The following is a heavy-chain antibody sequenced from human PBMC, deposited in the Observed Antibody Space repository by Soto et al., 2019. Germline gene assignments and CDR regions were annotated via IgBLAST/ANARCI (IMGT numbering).Heavy chain of an antibody. Sequence: PGGSLRLSCAASGFTFSSYAMSWVRQAPGKGLEWVSAISGSGGSTYYADSVKGRFTISRDNSENTLYLQMNSLRAEDTALYYCAKDQLMVRGVIPHLDVWGKGTTVTVSS. D-gene: IGHD3-10*01. CDR1: GFTFSSYA. V-gene: IGHV3-23*01. J-gene: IGHJ6*04. CDR3: AKDQLMVRGVIPHLDV. CDR2: ISGSGGST.